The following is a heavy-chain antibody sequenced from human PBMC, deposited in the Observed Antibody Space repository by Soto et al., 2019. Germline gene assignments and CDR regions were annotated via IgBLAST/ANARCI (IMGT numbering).Heavy chain of an antibody. J-gene: IGHJ6*02. D-gene: IGHD6-6*01. CDR1: GFTFSSYG. Sequence: QVQLVESGGGVVQPGRSLRLSCAASGFTFSSYGMHWVRQAPGKGLEWVAVIWYDGSNKYYADSVKGRFTISRDNSKNTLYLQMNSLRAEDTAVYYCARDNHLYSSSRRYRVGGMDVWGQGTTVTVSS. CDR2: IWYDGSNK. V-gene: IGHV3-33*01. CDR3: ARDNHLYSSSRRYRVGGMDV.